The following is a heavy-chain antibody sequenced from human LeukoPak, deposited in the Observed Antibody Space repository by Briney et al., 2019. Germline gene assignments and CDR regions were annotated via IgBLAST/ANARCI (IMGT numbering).Heavy chain of an antibody. V-gene: IGHV3-21*01. CDR1: GFTFSSYS. Sequence: GGSLRLSCAASGFTFSSYSMSWVRQAPGKGLEWVSFISTSSSYIHYVDSVKGRFTISRDNAKNSLYLQMNSLRAEDTAVYYCARGATIYYYYYMDVWGEGTTVTVSS. CDR3: ARGATIYYYYYMDV. J-gene: IGHJ6*03. D-gene: IGHD5-24*01. CDR2: ISTSSSYI.